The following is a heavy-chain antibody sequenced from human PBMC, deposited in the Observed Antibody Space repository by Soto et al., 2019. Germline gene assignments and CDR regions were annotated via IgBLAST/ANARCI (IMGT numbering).Heavy chain of an antibody. V-gene: IGHV4-30-4*01. D-gene: IGHD3-9*01. J-gene: IGHJ6*02. Sequence: PSETLSLTCTVSGGSISSGDYYWSWIRQPPGKGLEWIGYIYYSGSTYYNPSLKSRVTISVDTSKNQFSLKLSSVTAADTAVYYCDRGRYFPHPLGGMDVWGQGTKVTVYS. CDR1: GGSISSGDYY. CDR3: DRGRYFPHPLGGMDV. CDR2: IYYSGST.